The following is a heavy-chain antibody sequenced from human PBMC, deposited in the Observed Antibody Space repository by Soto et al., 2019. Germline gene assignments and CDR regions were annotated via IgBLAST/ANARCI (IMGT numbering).Heavy chain of an antibody. J-gene: IGHJ5*02. CDR3: AHTRILYPVDP. V-gene: IGHV2-5*02. CDR2: IYWDDDK. Sequence: QITLKESGPTLVKPTQTLTLTCTFSGFSLSTSGVGVGWIRQPPGKALEWLALIYWDDDKRYSPSLKSRLTIPKDTAKNQVVLTMTNMDPVDTATYYCAHTRILYPVDPWGQGTLVTVSS. CDR1: GFSLSTSGVG. D-gene: IGHD2-15*01.